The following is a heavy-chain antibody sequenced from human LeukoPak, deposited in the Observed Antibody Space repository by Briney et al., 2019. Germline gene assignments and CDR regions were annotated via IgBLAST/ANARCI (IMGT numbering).Heavy chain of an antibody. J-gene: IGHJ4*02. D-gene: IGHD1-20*01. V-gene: IGHV4-59*08. CDR3: ARLDGNWNYFDY. Sequence: SETLSLTCTVSGGSISDYYLNWVRQPPGKGLEWIVYIHYSGSTNYNPSLKSRVTISMGTSKNQFSLKLTSVTAADTAVYYCARLDGNWNYFDYWGQGTLVTVSS. CDR2: IHYSGST. CDR1: GGSISDYY.